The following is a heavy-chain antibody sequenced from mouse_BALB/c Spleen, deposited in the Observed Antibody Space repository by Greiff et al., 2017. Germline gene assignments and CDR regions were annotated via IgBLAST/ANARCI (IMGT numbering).Heavy chain of an antibody. CDR2: FYPGSGSI. CDR1: GYTFTEYI. V-gene: IGHV1-62-2*01. D-gene: IGHD2-1*01. Sequence: VKLQESGAELVKPGASVKLSCKASGYTFTEYIIHWVKQRSGQGLEWIGWFYPGSGSIKYNEKFKDKATLTADKSSSTVYMELSRLTSEDSAVYFCARHEDPDGNFAWFAYWGQGTLVTVSA. CDR3: ARHEDPDGNFAWFAY. J-gene: IGHJ3*01.